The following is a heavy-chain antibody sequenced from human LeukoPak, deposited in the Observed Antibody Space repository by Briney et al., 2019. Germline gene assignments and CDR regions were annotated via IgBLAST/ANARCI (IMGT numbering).Heavy chain of an antibody. Sequence: SGTLSLTCAVYGGSFSGYYWSWIRQPPGKGLEWIGEINHSGSTNYNPSLKSRVTISVDTSKNQFSLKLSSVTAADTAVYYCASLSGATNSWGQGTLVTVSS. D-gene: IGHD2/OR15-2a*01. CDR3: ASLSGATNS. J-gene: IGHJ5*02. V-gene: IGHV4-34*01. CDR2: INHSGST. CDR1: GGSFSGYY.